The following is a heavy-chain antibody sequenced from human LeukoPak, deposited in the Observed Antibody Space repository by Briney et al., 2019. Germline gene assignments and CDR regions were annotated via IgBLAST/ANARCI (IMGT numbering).Heavy chain of an antibody. J-gene: IGHJ4*02. Sequence: SETLSLTCTVSGGSISSSSYYWGWIRQPPGKGLEWIGYIHYSGSTNYHPSLKSRVTLSVDTSKMQFSLKLSSVTAADTAVYYCARGLLVGNTGYYFDYWGQGTLVTVSS. D-gene: IGHD1-26*01. V-gene: IGHV4-39*07. CDR2: IHYSGST. CDR3: ARGLLVGNTGYYFDY. CDR1: GGSISSSSYY.